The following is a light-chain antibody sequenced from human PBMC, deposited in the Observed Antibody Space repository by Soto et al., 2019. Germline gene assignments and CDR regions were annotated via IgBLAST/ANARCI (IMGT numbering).Light chain of an antibody. Sequence: QSVLTQPPSVSGAPGQRVTISCTGGSSNIGAGYNVHWYQHLPGTAPKLLIHGNSNRPSGVPDRFSGSKSGTSASLAITGLQAEDEADYYCQSYDRSLSGSVFGGGTQLTVL. V-gene: IGLV1-40*01. CDR2: GNS. CDR3: QSYDRSLSGSV. J-gene: IGLJ2*01. CDR1: SSNIGAGYN.